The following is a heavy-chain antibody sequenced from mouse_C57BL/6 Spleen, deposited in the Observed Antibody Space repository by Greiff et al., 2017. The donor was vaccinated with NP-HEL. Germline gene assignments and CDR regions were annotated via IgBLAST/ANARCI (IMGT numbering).Heavy chain of an antibody. J-gene: IGHJ1*03. CDR3: ARVKELGRGYFDV. D-gene: IGHD4-1*01. Sequence: EVKLLESGPGLVKPSQSLSLTCSVTGYSITSGYYWNWIRQFPGNKLEWMGYISYDGSNNYNPSLKNRISITRDTSKNQFFLKLNSVTTEDTATYYCARVKELGRGYFDVWGTGTTVTVSS. CDR2: ISYDGSN. CDR1: GYSITSGYY. V-gene: IGHV3-6*01.